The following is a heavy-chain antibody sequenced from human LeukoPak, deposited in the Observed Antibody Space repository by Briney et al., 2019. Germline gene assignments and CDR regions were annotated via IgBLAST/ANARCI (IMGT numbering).Heavy chain of an antibody. CDR3: ARSPNWNDVLPRDY. D-gene: IGHD1-1*01. J-gene: IGHJ4*02. CDR2: IYTSGST. Sequence: SETLSLTCTVSGGSISSYYWSWIRQPPGKGLEWIGYIYTSGSTNYNPSLKSRVTISLDTSKNQFSLKLSSVTAADTAVYYCARSPNWNDVLPRDYWGQGTLVTVSS. CDR1: GGSISSYY. V-gene: IGHV4-4*09.